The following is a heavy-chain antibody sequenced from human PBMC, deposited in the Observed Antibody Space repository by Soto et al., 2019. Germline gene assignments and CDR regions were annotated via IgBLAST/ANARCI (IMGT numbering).Heavy chain of an antibody. Sequence: GGSLRLSCAASGFTFSSYGMHWVRQAPGKGLEWVAVISYDGSNKYYADSVKGRFTISRDNSKNTLYLQMNSLRAEDTAVYYCAKDLEIYYYYVMDVGGQGTTVTVSS. CDR1: GFTFSSYG. V-gene: IGHV3-30*18. J-gene: IGHJ6*02. CDR2: ISYDGSNK. CDR3: AKDLEIYYYYVMDV.